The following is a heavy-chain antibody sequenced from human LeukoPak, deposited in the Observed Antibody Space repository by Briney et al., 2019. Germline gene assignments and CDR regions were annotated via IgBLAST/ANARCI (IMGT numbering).Heavy chain of an antibody. CDR3: AKDQRGKCSGGRCLMDY. Sequence: GGSLRLSCAASGFTFSSYAMSWVRQAPGKGLEWVSAISGSGGSTYYADSVKGRFTISRDNSKNTLYLQMNSLGAEDTAVYYCAKDQRGKCSGGRCLMDYWGQGPLVTVSS. V-gene: IGHV3-23*01. CDR1: GFTFSSYA. J-gene: IGHJ4*02. CDR2: ISGSGGST. D-gene: IGHD2-15*01.